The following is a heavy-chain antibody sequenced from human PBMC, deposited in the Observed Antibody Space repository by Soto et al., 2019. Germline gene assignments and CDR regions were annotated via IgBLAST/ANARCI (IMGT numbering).Heavy chain of an antibody. D-gene: IGHD6-19*01. CDR3: VSEKRVVAGTRGYFDY. CDR2: TLYRSQWHN. V-gene: IGHV6-1*01. Sequence: PSQTLSLTCAISGDSVSNNIAAWSWIRQSPSRGLEWLGRTLYRSQWHNDYAQSVESRIIISPDTSKNQLSLQLKSLTPEDTAENYCVSEKRVVAGTRGYFDYWGQGTLVTVSS. CDR1: GDSVSNNIAA. J-gene: IGHJ4*02.